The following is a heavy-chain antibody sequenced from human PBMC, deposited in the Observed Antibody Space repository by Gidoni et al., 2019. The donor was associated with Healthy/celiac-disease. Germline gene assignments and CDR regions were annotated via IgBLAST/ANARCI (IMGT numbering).Heavy chain of an antibody. CDR2: INHSGST. Sequence: QVQLQQWGAGLLKPSETLSLTCAVYGGSFSGYYWSWILPPPGKGLEWIGEINHSGSTNYNPSLKSRVTISVDTSKNQFSLKLSSVTAADTAVYYCARGSNPYDILSHSNWFDPWGQGTLVTVSS. CDR1: GGSFSGYY. D-gene: IGHD3-9*01. J-gene: IGHJ5*02. CDR3: ARGSNPYDILSHSNWFDP. V-gene: IGHV4-34*01.